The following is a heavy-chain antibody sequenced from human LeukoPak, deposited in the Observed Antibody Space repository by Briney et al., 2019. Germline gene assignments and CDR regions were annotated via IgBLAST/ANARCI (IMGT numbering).Heavy chain of an antibody. D-gene: IGHD4-23*01. CDR3: ARSKLRWSPTGPNWFDP. CDR1: GYSFTSYW. J-gene: IGHJ5*02. V-gene: IGHV5-51*01. Sequence: GESLKISCKGSGYSFTSYWIGWVRQMPGKGLERMGIIYPGDSDTRYSPSFQGQVTISADKSISTAHLQWSSLKASDTAMYYCARSKLRWSPTGPNWFDPWGQGTLVTVSS. CDR2: IYPGDSDT.